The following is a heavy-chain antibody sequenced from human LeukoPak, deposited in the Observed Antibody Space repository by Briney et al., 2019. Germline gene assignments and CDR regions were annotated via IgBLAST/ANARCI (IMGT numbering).Heavy chain of an antibody. J-gene: IGHJ4*02. CDR3: ARDLTERKYYIAF. CDR1: GFTFSSFG. CDR2: IGYSGTDT. Sequence: PGGSLRLSCAASGFTFSSFGIHWVRQAPGEGLEWVAYIGYSGTDTYYADSVKGRFTISRDNSKNTVHLQVNSLRAADTALYSCARDLTERKYYIAFWGLGTLVTVSS. V-gene: IGHV3-30*02. D-gene: IGHD2-8*02.